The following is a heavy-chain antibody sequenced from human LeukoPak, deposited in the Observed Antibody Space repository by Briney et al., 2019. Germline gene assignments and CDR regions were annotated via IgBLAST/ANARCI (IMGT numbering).Heavy chain of an antibody. V-gene: IGHV3-30*04. Sequence: GGSLRLSCAASGFTFSSYAMHWVRQAPGKGLEWVAVISYDGSNKYYADSVKGRFTISRDNSKNTLYLQMNSLRAEDTAVYYCGRVLAAAEVDYWGQGTLVTVSS. CDR2: ISYDGSNK. CDR1: GFTFSSYA. J-gene: IGHJ4*02. D-gene: IGHD6-13*01. CDR3: GRVLAAAEVDY.